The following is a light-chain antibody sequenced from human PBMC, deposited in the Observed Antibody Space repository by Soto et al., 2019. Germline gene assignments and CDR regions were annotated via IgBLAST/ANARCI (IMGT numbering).Light chain of an antibody. J-gene: IGKJ3*01. Sequence: EIVLTQSPATLSLSPGERATLSCRASQSVSSYLAWYQQKPGQAPRLLIYDASNRATGIPARFSGSGSGTDFTLTISSLEPEDFAVYYCQQRSNWPPLTLGPGTKVEI. CDR3: QQRSNWPPLT. V-gene: IGKV3-11*01. CDR2: DAS. CDR1: QSVSSY.